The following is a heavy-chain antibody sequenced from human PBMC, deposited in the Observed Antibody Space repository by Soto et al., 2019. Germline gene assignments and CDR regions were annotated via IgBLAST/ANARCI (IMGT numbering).Heavy chain of an antibody. CDR2: IIPIFGTA. CDR3: AREGRNCSSTSCYEDYYYYYGMDV. D-gene: IGHD2-2*01. Sequence: SVKVSCKASGGTFSSYAISWVRQAPGQGLEWMGGIIPIFGTANYAQKFQGRVTITADESTSTAYMELSSLRSEDTAVYYCAREGRNCSSTSCYEDYYYYYGMDVWGQGTTVTVSS. CDR1: GGTFSSYA. J-gene: IGHJ6*02. V-gene: IGHV1-69*13.